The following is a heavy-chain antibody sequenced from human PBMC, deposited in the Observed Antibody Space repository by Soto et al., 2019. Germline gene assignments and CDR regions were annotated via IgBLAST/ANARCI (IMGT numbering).Heavy chain of an antibody. Sequence: PGGSLRLSCAASGFTFSSYGMHWVRQAAGKGLEWVAVISYDGSNKYYADSVKGRFTISRDNSKNTLYLQMNSLRAEDTAVYYCAKDKQLSDYYYYMDVWGKGTTVTVSS. J-gene: IGHJ6*03. CDR1: GFTFSSYG. CDR3: AKDKQLSDYYYYMDV. D-gene: IGHD1-1*01. V-gene: IGHV3-30*18. CDR2: ISYDGSNK.